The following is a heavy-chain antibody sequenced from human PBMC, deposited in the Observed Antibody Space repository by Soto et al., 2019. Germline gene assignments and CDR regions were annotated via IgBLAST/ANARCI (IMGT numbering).Heavy chain of an antibody. CDR3: ARHFFSKGTRPPDY. D-gene: IGHD3-3*02. V-gene: IGHV3-48*02. J-gene: IGHJ4*02. CDR1: GFTFSSYS. Sequence: EVQLVESGGGLVQPGGSLRLSCAASGFTFSSYSMNWVRQAPGKGLEWVSYISSSSSTIYYADSVKGRFTISRDKAKNSLYLQMNSLRDEDTAGYYCARHFFSKGTRPPDYWGQGTLVTVSS. CDR2: ISSSSSTI.